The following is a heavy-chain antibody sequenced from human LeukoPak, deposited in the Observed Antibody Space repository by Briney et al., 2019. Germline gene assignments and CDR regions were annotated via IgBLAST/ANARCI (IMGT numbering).Heavy chain of an antibody. V-gene: IGHV4-4*07. D-gene: IGHD6-19*01. J-gene: IGHJ4*02. Sequence: PSETLSLTCTVSGGSISNYHWSWIRQPAGKGLEWISQIHTSGSTNYNPPLKSRVTMSIDTPENQLSLTIRSVTAADTAVYYCARRDISSGGSFDYWGQGILVTVSS. CDR3: ARRDISSGGSFDY. CDR2: IHTSGST. CDR1: GGSISNYH.